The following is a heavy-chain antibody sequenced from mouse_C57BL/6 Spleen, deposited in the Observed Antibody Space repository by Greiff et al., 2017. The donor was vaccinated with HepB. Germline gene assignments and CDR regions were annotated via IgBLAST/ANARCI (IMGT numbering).Heavy chain of an antibody. CDR3: VRQVNWYWYFDV. CDR1: GFSFNTYA. D-gene: IGHD4-1*01. J-gene: IGHJ1*03. CDR2: IRSKSNNYAT. Sequence: EVHLVESGGGLVQPKGSLKLSCAASGFSFNTYAMNWVRQAPGKGLEWVARIRSKSNNYATYYADSVKDRFTISRDDSESMLYLQMNNLKTEDTAMYYCVRQVNWYWYFDVWGTGTTVTVSS. V-gene: IGHV10-1*01.